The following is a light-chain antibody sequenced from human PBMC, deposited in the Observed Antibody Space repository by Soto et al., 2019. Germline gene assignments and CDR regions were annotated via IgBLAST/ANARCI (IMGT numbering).Light chain of an antibody. V-gene: IGLV2-14*03. CDR2: DVS. J-gene: IGLJ2*01. CDR1: SSDVGGYNY. CDR3: SSYAGSSTVL. Sequence: QSALTQPASVSGSPGQSITISCTGTSSDVGGYNYVSWYQQHPGKAPKLMIYDVSSRPSGVSNRFSGSKSGNTASLTISGLLAEDGADYYCSSYAGSSTVLFGGGTKLTVL.